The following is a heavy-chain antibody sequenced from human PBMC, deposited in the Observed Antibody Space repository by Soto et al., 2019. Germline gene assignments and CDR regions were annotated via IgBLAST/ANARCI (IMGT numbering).Heavy chain of an antibody. V-gene: IGHV3-23*01. CDR2: IRGSGGSA. CDR1: GFTFSNYA. J-gene: IGHJ4*02. D-gene: IGHD3-22*01. CDR3: AKGDTYYYDSSGYYGLDY. Sequence: GGSLRLSCAASGFTFSNYAMSWVRQAPGKGLEWVSAIRGSGGSAYYADSVKGRFTISRDNSKNTLYLQMNSLRTEDTALYYCAKGDTYYYDSSGYYGLDYWGQGTLVTVSS.